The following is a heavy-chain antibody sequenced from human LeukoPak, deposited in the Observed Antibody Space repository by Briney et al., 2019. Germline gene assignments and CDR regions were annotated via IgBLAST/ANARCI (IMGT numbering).Heavy chain of an antibody. Sequence: ESLKISCKGSGHRFTTFWIDWVRQIPGKGLQWMGGIYPGDSDTTYSPSVQGQFTISVDKSISTAYLQWSSLKASDTAMYYCARRLIHAFDIWGQGTMVTVSS. CDR1: GHRFTTFW. J-gene: IGHJ3*02. D-gene: IGHD3-22*01. CDR3: ARRLIHAFDI. CDR2: IYPGDSDT. V-gene: IGHV5-51*06.